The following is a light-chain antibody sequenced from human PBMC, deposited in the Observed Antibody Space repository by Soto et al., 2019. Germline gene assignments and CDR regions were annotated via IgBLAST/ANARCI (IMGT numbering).Light chain of an antibody. CDR2: GNS. V-gene: IGLV1-40*01. Sequence: QSVLTQPPSVSGAPGQRVTISCTGSSSNIGAGYDVHWYQQLPGTAPKLLIYGNSNRPSGVPDRFSGSKSGTSAPLAITGLQAEDEADYYCQSYDRSLSGLHVVFGGGTKLTVL. J-gene: IGLJ2*01. CDR3: QSYDRSLSGLHVV. CDR1: SSNIGAGYD.